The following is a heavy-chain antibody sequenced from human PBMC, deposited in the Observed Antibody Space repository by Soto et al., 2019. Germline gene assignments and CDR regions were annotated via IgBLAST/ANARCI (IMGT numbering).Heavy chain of an antibody. CDR3: ATLSNDFMYGSNNWFDR. J-gene: IGHJ5*02. Sequence: ASVKVSCKVSGYTLTELSMHWVRQAPGKGLEWMGGFDPEDGEAIYAQKFQGRVTMTEDTSPDTAYMELSSLRSEDTAVYYCATLSNDFMYGSNNWFDRWGQGALVTVS. CDR2: FDPEDGEA. CDR1: GYTLTELS. V-gene: IGHV1-24*01. D-gene: IGHD3-3*01.